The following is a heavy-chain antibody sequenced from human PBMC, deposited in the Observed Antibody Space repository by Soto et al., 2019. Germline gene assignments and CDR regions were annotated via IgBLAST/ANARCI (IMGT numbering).Heavy chain of an antibody. J-gene: IGHJ4*02. V-gene: IGHV5-10-1*01. CDR3: AGRIAVDVAGFDY. CDR2: IDPSDSYT. CDR1: GYSFTSYS. D-gene: IGHD6-19*01. Sequence: EVQLVQSGAEVKKPGESLRISCKGSGYSFTSYSISWVRQMPGKGLEWMGRIDPSDSYTNYSPSFQGHVTISADKSISTAYLQWSSLKASDTAMYYCAGRIAVDVAGFDYWGQGTLVTVSA.